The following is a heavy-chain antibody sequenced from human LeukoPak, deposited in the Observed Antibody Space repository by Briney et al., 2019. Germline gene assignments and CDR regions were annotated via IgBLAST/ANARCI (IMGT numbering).Heavy chain of an antibody. J-gene: IGHJ4*02. CDR2: IYYSGST. Sequence: SETLSLTCTVSGGSISSYYWSWIRQPPGKGLEWIGYIYYSGSTNYNSSLKSRVTISVDTSKNQFSLKLSSVTAADTAVYYCARRDDYFDYWGQGTLVTVSS. CDR1: GGSISSYY. CDR3: ARRDDYFDY. V-gene: IGHV4-59*08.